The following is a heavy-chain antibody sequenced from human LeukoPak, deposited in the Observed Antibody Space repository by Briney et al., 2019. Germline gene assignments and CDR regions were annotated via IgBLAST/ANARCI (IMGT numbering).Heavy chain of an antibody. CDR1: GFTFSSYA. Sequence: GGSLRLSCAASGFTFSSYAMHWVRQAPGKRLEWVAVISYDGSNKYYADSVKGRFTISRDNSKNTLYLQMNSLRAEDTAVYYCARAYYMDVWGKGTTVTVSS. CDR3: ARAYYMDV. J-gene: IGHJ6*03. CDR2: ISYDGSNK. V-gene: IGHV3-30*01.